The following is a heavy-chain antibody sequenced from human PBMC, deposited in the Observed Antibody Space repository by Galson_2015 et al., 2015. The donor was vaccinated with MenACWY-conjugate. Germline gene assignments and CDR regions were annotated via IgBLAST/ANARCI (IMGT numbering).Heavy chain of an antibody. CDR2: INPNSGGT. J-gene: IGHJ6*02. CDR1: GYTFTGYY. D-gene: IGHD3-3*01. Sequence: SVKVSCKASGYTFTGYYMHWVRQAPGQGLEWMGWINPNSGGTNYAQKFQGWVTMTRDTSISTAYMELSRLRSDDTAVYYCARDSTIFGENYYYGMDVWGQGTPVTVSS. CDR3: ARDSTIFGENYYYGMDV. V-gene: IGHV1-2*04.